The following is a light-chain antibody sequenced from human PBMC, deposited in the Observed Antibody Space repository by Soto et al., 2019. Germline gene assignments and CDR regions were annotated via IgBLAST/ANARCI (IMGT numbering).Light chain of an antibody. CDR2: ATS. Sequence: DIQMTQSPSSVSASVGDRVTITCRASQVISSWLAWYQEKPVKGPKLLIYATSSLQSGVPSRFSGSGSGTDFTPTISSLEPEDFAVYYCQLRSNWPPELTFGGGTKV. V-gene: IGKV1-12*01. J-gene: IGKJ4*01. CDR3: QLRSNWPPELT. CDR1: QVISSW.